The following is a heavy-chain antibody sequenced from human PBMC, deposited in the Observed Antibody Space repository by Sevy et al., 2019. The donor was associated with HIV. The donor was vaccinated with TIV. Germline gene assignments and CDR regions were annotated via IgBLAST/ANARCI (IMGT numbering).Heavy chain of an antibody. CDR3: GSDDRDGYFDY. V-gene: IGHV1-2*02. J-gene: IGHJ4*02. CDR1: GYTFTGYY. Sequence: ASVKVSCKASGYTFTGYYMHWVRQAPGQGLEWMGWINPDSGGPNYAAKFQGRVTLTRVTSISTAYMELSRLKSDDTAVYYCGSDDRDGYFDYWGQGTLVTVSS. CDR2: INPDSGGP.